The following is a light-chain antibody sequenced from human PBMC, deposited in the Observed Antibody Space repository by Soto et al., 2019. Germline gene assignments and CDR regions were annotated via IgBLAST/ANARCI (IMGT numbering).Light chain of an antibody. CDR3: QQLHSYPIT. CDR1: QGISTY. CDR2: GAS. J-gene: IGKJ5*01. V-gene: IGKV1-9*01. Sequence: QLAQSPSALSASVGDRVTITCRASQGISTYLAWYQQKPGKAPKVLISGASSLQSGVPSRFSGSGSGTDFTLTNSSLQPEDFATYYCQQLHSYPITFGQGTRLEIK.